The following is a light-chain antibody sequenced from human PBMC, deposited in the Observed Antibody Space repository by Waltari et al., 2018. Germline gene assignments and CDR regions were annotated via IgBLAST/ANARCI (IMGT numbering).Light chain of an antibody. CDR3: AAWDNSLSAWV. CDR1: SSNLGSNP. Sequence: QSVLTQPPSASGTPGQRVTISCSGSSSNLGSNPVYWYQHLPGTAPKLLIMRNSQRPSGVPDRLSGSKAGTSASLAMGGLRSEDEADYYCAAWDNSLSAWVFGGGTKLTVL. J-gene: IGLJ3*02. V-gene: IGLV1-47*01. CDR2: RNS.